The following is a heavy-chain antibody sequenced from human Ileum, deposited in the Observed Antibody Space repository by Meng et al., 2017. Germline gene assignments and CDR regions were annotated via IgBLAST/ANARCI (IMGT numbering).Heavy chain of an antibody. CDR2: IYPGGSI. CDR3: VRNDYCSGGTCYPHFDY. Sequence: VQLKGSGPGLVNPAGNLSLTCAVAGGSINSYVWWSWVRQAPGKGLEWIGEIYPGGSINYNPSLKSRVTISADTSKNQFSLSLDSVTAADTAVYYCVRNDYCSGGTCYPHFDYWGQGTLVTVSS. J-gene: IGHJ4*02. V-gene: IGHV4-4*02. CDR1: GGSINSYVW. D-gene: IGHD2-15*01.